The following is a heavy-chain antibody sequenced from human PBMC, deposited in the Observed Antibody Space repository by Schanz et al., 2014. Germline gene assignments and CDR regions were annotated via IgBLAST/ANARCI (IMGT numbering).Heavy chain of an antibody. CDR1: GYIFGSHG. V-gene: IGHV1-18*01. CDR2: INAHTGNT. D-gene: IGHD3-10*01. CDR3: ARVHIATYHYNSPGAFDI. Sequence: QLMQSGSEVRKPGASVKVSCKASGYIFGSHGMTWVRQAPGQGLEWMGWINAHTGNTQYAQKFQGRVNMTRDTVTTTVHLELTRLRTDDTAIYYCARVHIATYHYNSPGAFDIWGQGTRDTVSS. J-gene: IGHJ3*02.